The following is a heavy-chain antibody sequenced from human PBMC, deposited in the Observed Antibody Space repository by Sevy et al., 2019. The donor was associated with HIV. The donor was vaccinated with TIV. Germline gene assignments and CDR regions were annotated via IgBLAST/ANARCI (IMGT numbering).Heavy chain of an antibody. J-gene: IGHJ4*02. CDR2: IRQDGSEM. CDR1: GFTFSNFW. Sequence: GGSLRLSCKASGFTFSNFWMQWVRQAPGKGLEWVANIRQDGSEMYYVGSVKGRFTISRDNAKNALYLQMDGLRAEDTAVYYCARRYFDLWGQGTLVTVSS. CDR3: ARRYFDL. V-gene: IGHV3-7*03.